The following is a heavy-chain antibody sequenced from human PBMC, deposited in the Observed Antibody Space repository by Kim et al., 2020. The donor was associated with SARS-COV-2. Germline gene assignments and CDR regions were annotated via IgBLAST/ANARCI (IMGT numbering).Heavy chain of an antibody. CDR3: ASVDVRYAVDY. J-gene: IGHJ4*02. Sequence: DTYYVQKFQGRFTMTTDTSTATAYVELRGLRSDDTAVYYCASVDVRYAVDYWGQGTLVTVSS. V-gene: IGHV1-18*01. CDR2: DT. D-gene: IGHD5-18*01.